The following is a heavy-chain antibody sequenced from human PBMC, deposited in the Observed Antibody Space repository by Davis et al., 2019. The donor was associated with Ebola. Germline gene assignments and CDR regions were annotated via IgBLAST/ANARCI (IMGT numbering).Heavy chain of an antibody. CDR1: GGSFSGYY. CDR2: INHSGST. D-gene: IGHD3-22*01. Sequence: SETLSLTCAVYGGSFSGYYWSWIRQPPGKGLEWIGEINHSGSTNYNPSLKSRVTISVDTSKNQFSLKLSSVTAADTAVYYCARDVRYYYDSSGYYSDRSFDYWGQGSLVTVSS. V-gene: IGHV4-34*01. J-gene: IGHJ4*02. CDR3: ARDVRYYYDSSGYYSDRSFDY.